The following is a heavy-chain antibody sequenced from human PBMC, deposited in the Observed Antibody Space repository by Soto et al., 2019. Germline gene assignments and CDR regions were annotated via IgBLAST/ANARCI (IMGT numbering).Heavy chain of an antibody. CDR3: ARSGRRGPRGLGMATITHYYYYGMDV. CDR1: GFTFSSYA. J-gene: IGHJ6*02. Sequence: PGGSLRLSCAASGFTFSSYAMHWVRQAPGKGLEWVAVISYDGSNEYYADSVKGRFTISRDNSKNTLYLQMNSLRAEDTAVYYCARSGRRGPRGLGMATITHYYYYGMDVWGQGTTVTVSS. D-gene: IGHD5-12*01. V-gene: IGHV3-30-3*01. CDR2: ISYDGSNE.